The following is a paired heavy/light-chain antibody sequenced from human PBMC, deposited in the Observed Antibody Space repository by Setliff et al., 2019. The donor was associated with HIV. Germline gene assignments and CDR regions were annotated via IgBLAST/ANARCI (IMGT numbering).Light chain of an antibody. J-gene: IGLJ2*01. CDR1: SSNIGKNS. Sequence: QSVLAQPPSASGNSGQRVTISCSGSSSNIGKNSVYWYQQVPGTAPKLLIFKNNLRPSGVPARFSGSKSDTSASLAISDLRSEDEADYYCASWDDSLRGPLFGGGTKVNVL. CDR3: ASWDDSLRGPL. CDR2: KNN. V-gene: IGLV1-47*01.
Heavy chain of an antibody. D-gene: IGHD3-22*01. CDR3: ARGEDYYDNSGHYLFDQ. Sequence: QVQLQESGPGLVKPSETLALTCTVAGSSISSYFWSWIRQPPGKPLEWIGYIHYNGNTNYNPSLRSRVTMSVEPSHLQFSLRMTSVTAADTAMYYCARGEDYYDNSGHYLFDQWGQGTLVSVSS. CDR2: IHYNGNT. V-gene: IGHV4-59*01. J-gene: IGHJ4*02. CDR1: GSSISSYF.